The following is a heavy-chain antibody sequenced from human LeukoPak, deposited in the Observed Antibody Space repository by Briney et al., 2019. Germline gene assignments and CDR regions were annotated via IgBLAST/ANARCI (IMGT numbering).Heavy chain of an antibody. CDR1: GYTFTSYD. J-gene: IGHJ4*02. V-gene: IGHV1-8*01. Sequence: GASVTASCKASGYTFTSYDINWVRQAAGKGLEWMGWMNPNRGNTGYAQKFQGRVTMTRNTSISTAYMELSSLRSEDTAVYYCARVRGYSYGAEYYFDYWGQGTLVTVSS. CDR3: ARVRGYSYGAEYYFDY. D-gene: IGHD5-18*01. CDR2: MNPNRGNT.